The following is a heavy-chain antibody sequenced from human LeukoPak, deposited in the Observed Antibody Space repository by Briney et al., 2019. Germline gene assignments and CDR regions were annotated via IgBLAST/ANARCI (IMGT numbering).Heavy chain of an antibody. CDR2: ISGSGGST. Sequence: GGSLRLSCAASGFTFSSYGMSWVRQAPGKGLEWVSVISGSGGSTYYAASVKGRFTVSRDNSKNTLYLQMNSPRAEDTAVYYCAKDSRGYQDYFDYWGQGTLVTVSS. CDR3: AKDSRGYQDYFDY. V-gene: IGHV3-23*01. J-gene: IGHJ4*02. CDR1: GFTFSSYG. D-gene: IGHD3-22*01.